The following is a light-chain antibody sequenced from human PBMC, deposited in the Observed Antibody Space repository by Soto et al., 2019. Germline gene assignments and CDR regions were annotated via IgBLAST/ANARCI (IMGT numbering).Light chain of an antibody. CDR2: DAS. J-gene: IGKJ4*01. CDR1: QSISSY. Sequence: DIQMTQSPSSLSASVGDRVTITCRASQSISSYLGWYQQKPGKAPNLLIYDASTLHSGVPSRFSGGGSGTDFTLTISSLQPEDFATYYCQQVNVDPSTFGGGTKVEI. CDR3: QQVNVDPST. V-gene: IGKV1-9*01.